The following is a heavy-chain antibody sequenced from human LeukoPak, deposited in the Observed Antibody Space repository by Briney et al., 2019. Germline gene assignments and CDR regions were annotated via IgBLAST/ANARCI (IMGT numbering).Heavy chain of an antibody. J-gene: IGHJ4*02. D-gene: IGHD3-10*01. CDR1: GGSISSGDYY. V-gene: IGHV4-30-4*01. CDR2: IYYSGST. Sequence: SETLSLTCTVSGGSISSGDYYWSWIRQPPGKGLEWIGYIYYSGSTYYNPSLKSRVTISVDTSKNQFSLKLSSVTAADTAVYYCARAMVRDPLDDYWGQGTLVTVSS. CDR3: ARAMVRDPLDDY.